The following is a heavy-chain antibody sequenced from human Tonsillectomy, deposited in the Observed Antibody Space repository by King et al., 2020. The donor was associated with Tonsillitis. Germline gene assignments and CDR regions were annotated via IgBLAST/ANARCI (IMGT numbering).Heavy chain of an antibody. V-gene: IGHV3-11*01. CDR2: ISSRDATT. Sequence: VQLVESGGGLVKPGGSLRLSCAASGFMFSDFYMSWIRQAPGKGLEWVSYISSRDATTYYADSVKGRFTISRDNAKNSLYLQINSLRAEDTAVYYCARDTYYSDNTYDYWGQGTLVTVSS. D-gene: IGHD3-22*01. J-gene: IGHJ4*02. CDR3: ARDTYYSDNTYDY. CDR1: GFMFSDFY.